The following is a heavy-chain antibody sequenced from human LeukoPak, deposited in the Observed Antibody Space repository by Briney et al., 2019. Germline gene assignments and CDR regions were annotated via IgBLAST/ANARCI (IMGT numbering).Heavy chain of an antibody. CDR3: ARLTVTTLFAFDI. CDR1: GFTFSSYA. V-gene: IGHV3-30-3*01. D-gene: IGHD4-11*01. J-gene: IGHJ3*02. CDR2: ISYDGSNK. Sequence: GGSLRLSCAASGFTFSSYAMHWVRQAPGKGLEWVAVISYDGSNKYYADSVKGRFTISRDDSKNTLYLQMNSLRAEDTAVYYCARLTVTTLFAFDIWGQGTMVTVSS.